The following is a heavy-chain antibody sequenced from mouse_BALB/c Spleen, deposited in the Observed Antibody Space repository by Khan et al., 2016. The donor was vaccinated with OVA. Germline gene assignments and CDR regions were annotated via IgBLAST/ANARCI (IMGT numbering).Heavy chain of an antibody. CDR1: GFTFSDYY. D-gene: IGHD2-13*01. CDR3: ARAGYGEFAY. J-gene: IGHJ3*01. V-gene: IGHV5-4*02. Sequence: EVELVESGGGFVKPGGSLKLSCAAAGFTFSDYYMYWVRQTPEKRLEWVATISDGGSYTYYPDSVKGRFTISRDNAKNNLYLQMSSLKSEDTANDYCARAGYGEFAYWGQGTLVTVSA. CDR2: ISDGGSYT.